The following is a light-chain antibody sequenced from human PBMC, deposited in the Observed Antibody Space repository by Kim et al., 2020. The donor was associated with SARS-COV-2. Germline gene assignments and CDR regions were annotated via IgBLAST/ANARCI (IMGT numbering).Light chain of an antibody. Sequence: STGERATLLHSASECVSSLCLAWYQQKPGHAPRLLSYGASSRATGIPVRCRGSGYGTDFPLTIRRLEPEDFAVYYCQQYRSSLYTCGQETKLEI. CDR3: QQYRSSLYT. J-gene: IGKJ2*01. CDR1: ECVSSLC. V-gene: IGKV3-20*01. CDR2: GAS.